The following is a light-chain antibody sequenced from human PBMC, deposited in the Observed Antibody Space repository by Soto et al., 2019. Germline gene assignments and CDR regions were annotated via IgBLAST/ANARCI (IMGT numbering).Light chain of an antibody. CDR1: RSVSSY. Sequence: EIVLTQSPATLSLSPGERATLSCRASRSVSSYLAWYQQKPGQAPRLLIYDASNRATGIPARFSGGGSGTDFTTTISILEPEDFAVYYCQQSFNWPRFTFGQGTKLEIK. V-gene: IGKV3-11*01. J-gene: IGKJ2*01. CDR3: QQSFNWPRFT. CDR2: DAS.